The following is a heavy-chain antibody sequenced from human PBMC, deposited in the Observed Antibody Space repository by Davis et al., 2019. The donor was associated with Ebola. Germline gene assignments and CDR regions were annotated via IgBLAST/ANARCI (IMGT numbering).Heavy chain of an antibody. D-gene: IGHD6-13*01. CDR2: NYPGDSDT. J-gene: IGHJ2*01. V-gene: IGHV5-51*01. Sequence: GESPNTPCKCPGYSFTSYWLGWVPQMPGKGLEWIGINYPGDSDTRYSLSFQGQVTISADKSISIAYLQWSSVKASDTAMYYCARQIAAAWYFELWGRGTLVTVSS. CDR1: GYSFTSYW. CDR3: ARQIAAAWYFEL.